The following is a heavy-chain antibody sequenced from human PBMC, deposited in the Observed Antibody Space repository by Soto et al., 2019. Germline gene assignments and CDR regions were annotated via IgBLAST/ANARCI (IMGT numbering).Heavy chain of an antibody. Sequence: SVKASFKAPGAPFSSYAISLVRRAPGQGVEWTGAIIPVFGTANYAQKFQGRVTITADESTSTAYMELSSLRSEDTAVYYCAREGEGCSGGSCSGYWFDPWGQGTMVTVSS. CDR3: AREGEGCSGGSCSGYWFDP. D-gene: IGHD2-15*01. CDR1: GAPFSSYA. CDR2: IIPVFGTA. V-gene: IGHV1-69*13. J-gene: IGHJ5*02.